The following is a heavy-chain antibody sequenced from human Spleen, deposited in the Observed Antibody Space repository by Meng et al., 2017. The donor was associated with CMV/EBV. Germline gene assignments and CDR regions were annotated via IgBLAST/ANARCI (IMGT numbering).Heavy chain of an antibody. CDR1: GYSISSGYY. V-gene: IGHV4-38-2*02. D-gene: IGHD2-2*01. CDR3: ARRRPSNISCYYFDS. J-gene: IGHJ4*02. CDR2: VYSSGTT. Sequence: SETLSLTCTVSGYSISSGYYWGWIRQPPGKGLEWIGSVYSSGTTYYHPSLKSRVTISVDASTTHFHLNLRSVTATDTAVYYCARRRPSNISCYYFDSWGPGILVTVSS.